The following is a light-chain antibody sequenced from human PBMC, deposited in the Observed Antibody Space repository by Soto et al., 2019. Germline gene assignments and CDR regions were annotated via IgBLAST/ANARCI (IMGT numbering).Light chain of an antibody. Sequence: EIVMTQSPATLSVSPGERATLSCRASQSVSSNLAWYQQKPGQAPRLLIYGASTRATGIPARFSGSGSGTEFTLTISSLQFEDFAVYYCQQYNNWLTVGGGTKVEIK. CDR3: QQYNNWLT. J-gene: IGKJ4*01. V-gene: IGKV3-15*01. CDR2: GAS. CDR1: QSVSSN.